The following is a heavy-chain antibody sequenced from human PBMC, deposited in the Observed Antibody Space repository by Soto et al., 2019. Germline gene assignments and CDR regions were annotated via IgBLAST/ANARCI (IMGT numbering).Heavy chain of an antibody. Sequence: SVKVSCKASGGTFSSYAISWVRQAPGQGLEWMGGIIPIFGTANYAQKFQGRVTITADESTSTAYMELSSLRSEDTDVYCCARDPGKAMAFDYWGRGTLVTVSS. CDR3: ARDPGKAMAFDY. CDR2: IIPIFGTA. D-gene: IGHD5-18*01. CDR1: GGTFSSYA. V-gene: IGHV1-69*13. J-gene: IGHJ4*02.